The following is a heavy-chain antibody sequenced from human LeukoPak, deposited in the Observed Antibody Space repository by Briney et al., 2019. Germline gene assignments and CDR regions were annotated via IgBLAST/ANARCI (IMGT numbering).Heavy chain of an antibody. CDR1: GFTVSSNY. CDR3: ARGLHGDYLVVYYYYGMDV. CDR2: IYSGGST. J-gene: IGHJ6*02. Sequence: GGSLRLSCAASGFTVSSNYMSWVRQAPGKGLEWVSVIYSGGSTYYADSVKGRFTISRHNSKNTLYLQMNSLRAEDTAVYYCARGLHGDYLVVYYYYGMDVWGQGTTVTVSS. V-gene: IGHV3-53*04. D-gene: IGHD4-17*01.